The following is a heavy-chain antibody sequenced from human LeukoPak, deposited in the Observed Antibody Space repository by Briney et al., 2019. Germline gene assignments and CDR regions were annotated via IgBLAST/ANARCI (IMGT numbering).Heavy chain of an antibody. CDR2: IIPIFGTA. J-gene: IGHJ4*02. CDR1: GGTFSSYT. CDR3: ARGDFWSGSFDY. D-gene: IGHD3-3*01. V-gene: IGHV1-69*05. Sequence: SVKVSCKASGGTFSSYTISWVRQAPGQGLEWMGRIIPIFGTANYAQKFQGRVTITTDESTSTAYMELSSLRSEDTAVYYCARGDFWSGSFDYWGQGTLVTVSS.